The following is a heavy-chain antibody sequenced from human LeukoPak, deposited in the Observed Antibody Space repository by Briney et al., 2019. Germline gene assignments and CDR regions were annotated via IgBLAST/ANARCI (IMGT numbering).Heavy chain of an antibody. CDR3: ARGSSGDYEVPPFDY. V-gene: IGHV3-53*01. CDR1: GFTVSSNY. D-gene: IGHD4-17*01. Sequence: PGGSLRLSCAASGFTVSSNYMSWVRQAPGKGLEWVSGISGDADRTHYADSVKGRFTISRDNSKNTLYLQMNSLRAEDTAVYYCARGSSGDYEVPPFDYWGQGTLVTVSS. CDR2: ISGDADRT. J-gene: IGHJ4*02.